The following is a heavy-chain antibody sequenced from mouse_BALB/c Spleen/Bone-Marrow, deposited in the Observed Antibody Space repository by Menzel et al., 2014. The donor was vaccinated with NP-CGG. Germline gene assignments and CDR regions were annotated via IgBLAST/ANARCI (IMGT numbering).Heavy chain of an antibody. V-gene: IGHV3-8*02. Sequence: EVMLVESGPSLVKPSQTLSLTCSVTGDSITSGYWNWIRKFPGNKLEYLGYISYSNNTYYNPSLKSRISITRDTSENQYYLQLNSVTTEDTATYYCATYDGYYFDYWGQGTTLTVSS. CDR3: ATYDGYYFDY. D-gene: IGHD1-2*01. CDR1: GDSITSGY. CDR2: ISYSNNT. J-gene: IGHJ2*01.